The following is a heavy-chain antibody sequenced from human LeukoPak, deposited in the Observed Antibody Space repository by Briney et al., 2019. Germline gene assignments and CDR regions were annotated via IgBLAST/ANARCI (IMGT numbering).Heavy chain of an antibody. D-gene: IGHD3-22*01. Sequence: GGSLRLSCAASGFTFSSYGMHWVRQAPGKGPEWVAVISYDGSNKYYADSVKGRFTISRDNSKNTLYLQMNSLRAEDTAVYYCAKDPGSSGYYYAPEDYWGQGTLVTVSS. J-gene: IGHJ4*02. CDR3: AKDPGSSGYYYAPEDY. CDR1: GFTFSSYG. V-gene: IGHV3-30*18. CDR2: ISYDGSNK.